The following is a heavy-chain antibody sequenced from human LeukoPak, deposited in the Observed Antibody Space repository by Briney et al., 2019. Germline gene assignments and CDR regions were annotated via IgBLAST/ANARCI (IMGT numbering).Heavy chain of an antibody. CDR2: ISSSSSYI. V-gene: IGHV3-21*01. CDR1: GFTFSSYS. D-gene: IGHD3-3*01. J-gene: IGHJ4*02. Sequence: GGSLRLSCAASGFTFSSYSMNWVRQAPGKGLEWVSSISSSSSYIYYADSVKGRFTISRDNAKNSLYLQMNSPRAEDTAVYYCARVYDFWSGHFDYWGQGTLVTVSS. CDR3: ARVYDFWSGHFDY.